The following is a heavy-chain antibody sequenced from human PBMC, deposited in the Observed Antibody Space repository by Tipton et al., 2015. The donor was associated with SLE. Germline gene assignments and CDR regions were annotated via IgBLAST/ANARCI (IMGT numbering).Heavy chain of an antibody. CDR1: RFTFSSYS. J-gene: IGHJ4*02. Sequence: GSLRLSCAASRFTFSSYSMNWVRQAPGKGLEWVSSISSRSTGYIYYADSVRGRFTISRDNAQNSLYLQMNSLRAEDTALYYCAKVSIWKLFDYWGQGTLVTVPS. V-gene: IGHV3-21*04. CDR2: ISSRSTGYI. CDR3: AKVSIWKLFDY. D-gene: IGHD3-3*01.